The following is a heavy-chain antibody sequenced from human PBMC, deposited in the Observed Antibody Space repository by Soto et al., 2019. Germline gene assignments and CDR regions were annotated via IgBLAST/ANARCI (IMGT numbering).Heavy chain of an antibody. D-gene: IGHD3-3*01. V-gene: IGHV5-51*01. Sequence: LKISFRGSGYDFNTNWFGWVRQLPGRGLEWVGIMYPGDSDTRYNPSLQGHVTLSVDVTVSTAFLQWRSLETSDTGMYFCARLPRDCNKTSCYYADHWGQGAQVTVSS. CDR3: ARLPRDCNKTSCYYADH. CDR2: MYPGDSDT. J-gene: IGHJ4*02. CDR1: GYDFNTNW.